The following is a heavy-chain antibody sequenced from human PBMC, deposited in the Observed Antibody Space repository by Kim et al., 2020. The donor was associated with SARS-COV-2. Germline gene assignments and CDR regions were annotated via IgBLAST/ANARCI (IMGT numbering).Heavy chain of an antibody. J-gene: IGHJ5*02. Sequence: GGSLRLSCAASGFTFSSYEMNWVRQAPGKGLEWVSYISSSGSTIYYADSVKGRFTISRDNAKNSLYLQMNSLRAEDTAVYYCARVESRGIWNRRFRSGRFDPWGQGTLVTVSS. CDR2: ISSSGSTI. D-gene: IGHD6-19*01. CDR1: GFTFSSYE. V-gene: IGHV3-48*03. CDR3: ARVESRGIWNRRFRSGRFDP.